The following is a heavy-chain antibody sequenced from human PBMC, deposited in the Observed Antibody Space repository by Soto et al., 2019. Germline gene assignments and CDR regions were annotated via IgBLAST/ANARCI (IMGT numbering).Heavy chain of an antibody. J-gene: IGHJ4*02. CDR2: IKPDGSEK. Sequence: EAHLVESGGGLVQPGGSLRVSCAASGFIFTNHWMSWVRQAPGKGLECVAKIKPDGSEKFYVDSVEGRFTISRDNAKNALYLQMSSLRAEDTAVYYCTRGYCSGGSCYYEYFFDSWGQGTLVTVSS. D-gene: IGHD2-15*01. CDR3: TRGYCSGGSCYYEYFFDS. V-gene: IGHV3-7*03. CDR1: GFIFTNHW.